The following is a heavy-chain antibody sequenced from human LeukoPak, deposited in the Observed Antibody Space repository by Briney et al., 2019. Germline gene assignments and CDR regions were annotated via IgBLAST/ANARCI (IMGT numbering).Heavy chain of an antibody. D-gene: IGHD3-10*01. CDR2: VYHSGST. V-gene: IGHV4-38-2*01. CDR1: GYSISSGYY. Sequence: SETLSLTCAVSGYSISSGYYWGWIRQPPAKGLEWIGSVYHSGSTYYSPSLKSRVTISVDTSKNQFSLKLSSVTAADTAVCYCARGSLFLSLWFGELYVYWGQGTLVTVSS. J-gene: IGHJ4*02. CDR3: ARGSLFLSLWFGELYVY.